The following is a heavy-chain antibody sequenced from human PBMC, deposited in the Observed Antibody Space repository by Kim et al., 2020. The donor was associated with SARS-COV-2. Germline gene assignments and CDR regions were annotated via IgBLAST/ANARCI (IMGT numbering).Heavy chain of an antibody. CDR1: GFTFSSYG. Sequence: GGSLRLSCAASGFTFSSYGMHWVRQAPGKGLEWVAVISYDGSNKYYADSVKGRFTISSDNSKNTLYLQMNSLRAEDTAVYYCAKPLGYCSSTRPTGPSRRAESHKACAFDIWGQGTMVTVSS. CDR2: ISYDGSNK. J-gene: IGHJ3*02. V-gene: IGHV3-30*18. CDR3: AKPLGYCSSTRPTGPSRRAESHKACAFDI. D-gene: IGHD2-2*01.